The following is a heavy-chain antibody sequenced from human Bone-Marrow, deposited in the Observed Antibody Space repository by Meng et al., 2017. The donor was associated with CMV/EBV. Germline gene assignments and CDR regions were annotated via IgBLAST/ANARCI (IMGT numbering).Heavy chain of an antibody. CDR2: VNRNGDRT. CDR3: ARGATGTRFDY. D-gene: IGHD1-1*01. V-gene: IGHV3-20*04. J-gene: IGHJ4*02. Sequence: GESLKISCAASGFTFGDYGMTWVRQAPGKGPEWVSGVNRNGDRTDYADSVKGRFTFSRDNAKNSLYLQMNSLRAEDTAFYYCARGATGTRFDYWGQGTLVTVSS. CDR1: GFTFGDYG.